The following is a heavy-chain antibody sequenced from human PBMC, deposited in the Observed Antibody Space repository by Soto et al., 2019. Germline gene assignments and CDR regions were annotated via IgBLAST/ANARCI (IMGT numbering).Heavy chain of an antibody. CDR3: ARIGTLDWIDDY. CDR1: GGTFRSYV. Sequence: QVQLVQSGAEVKKPGSSVKVSCKASGGTFRSYVTSWVRQAPGQGLEWLGGIIPMYGTTYYAQTFQGRVTISADESTSTAVMELSSLRSEDTAVYYCARIGTLDWIDDYWGQGTLVTVSS. J-gene: IGHJ4*02. D-gene: IGHD1-1*01. CDR2: IIPMYGTT. V-gene: IGHV1-69*12.